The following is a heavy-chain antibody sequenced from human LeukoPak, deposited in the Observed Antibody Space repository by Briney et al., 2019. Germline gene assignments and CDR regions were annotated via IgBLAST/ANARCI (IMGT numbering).Heavy chain of an antibody. Sequence: SCKASGYTFTGYYMHWVRQAPGKGLEWVAIIWYDGSNEYYAESVKGRFTISRDNSKNTLYLQMSSLRAEDTAMYYCARDYAGGSHDYWGQGTLVTVSS. CDR2: IWYDGSNE. CDR3: ARDYAGGSHDY. J-gene: IGHJ4*02. V-gene: IGHV3-33*01. D-gene: IGHD3-16*01. CDR1: GYTFTGYY.